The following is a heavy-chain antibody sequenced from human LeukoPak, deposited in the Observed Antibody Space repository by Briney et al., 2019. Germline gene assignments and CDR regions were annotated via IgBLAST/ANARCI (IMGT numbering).Heavy chain of an antibody. CDR2: ISGSGDNT. J-gene: IGHJ4*02. Sequence: GGSLRLSCAASGFTFSSYAMSWVRQAPGKGLEWVSGISGSGDNTYYADSVKGRFTISRDNSKNTLYVQMNSLGSEDTAAYYCAKGSYYDSSGSFYFDYWGQGTLVTVSS. CDR1: GFTFSSYA. V-gene: IGHV3-23*01. D-gene: IGHD3-22*01. CDR3: AKGSYYDSSGSFYFDY.